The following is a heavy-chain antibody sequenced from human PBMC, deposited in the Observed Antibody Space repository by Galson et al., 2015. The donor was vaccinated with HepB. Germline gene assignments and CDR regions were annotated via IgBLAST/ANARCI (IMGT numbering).Heavy chain of an antibody. D-gene: IGHD1-1*01. V-gene: IGHV4-31*03. CDR1: GGSISSGGYY. Sequence: TLSLTCTVSGGSISSGGYYWSWIRQHPGKGLEWIGYIYYSGSTYYNPSLKSRVTISVDTSKNQFSLKLSSVTAADTAVYYCARRALSGTYYYYYGMDVWGQGTTVTVSS. CDR3: ARRALSGTYYYYYGMDV. J-gene: IGHJ6*02. CDR2: IYYSGST.